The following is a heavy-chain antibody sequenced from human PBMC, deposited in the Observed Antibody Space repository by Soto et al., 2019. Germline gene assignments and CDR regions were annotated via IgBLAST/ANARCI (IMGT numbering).Heavy chain of an antibody. Sequence: SQTLSLTCDISGDSVSSNSAGWNWIRQTPSRGLEWLGRTYYKSKWYYNYAASVKSRITINPDTSKNQFSLQLNSVTPEDTAVYYCARDPRGRIRLYYYYGMDVWGQGTTVTVSS. CDR3: ARDPRGRIRLYYYYGMDV. CDR2: TYYKSKWYY. CDR1: GDSVSSNSAG. J-gene: IGHJ6*02. D-gene: IGHD2-15*01. V-gene: IGHV6-1*01.